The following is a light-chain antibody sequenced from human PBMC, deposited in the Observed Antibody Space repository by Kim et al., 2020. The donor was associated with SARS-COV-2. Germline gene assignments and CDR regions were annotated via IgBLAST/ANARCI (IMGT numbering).Light chain of an antibody. Sequence: AIRITQSPSSFSASTGDRVTITCRASQGISSYLAWYQQKPGKAPKLLIYAASTLQSGVPSRFSGSGSGTDFTLTISCLQSEDFATYYCQQYYSYPEWTFGQGTKVDIK. V-gene: IGKV1-8*01. CDR1: QGISSY. CDR3: QQYYSYPEWT. J-gene: IGKJ1*01. CDR2: AAS.